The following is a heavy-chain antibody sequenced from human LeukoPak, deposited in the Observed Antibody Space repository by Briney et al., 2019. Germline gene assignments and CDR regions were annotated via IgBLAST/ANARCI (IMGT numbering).Heavy chain of an antibody. J-gene: IGHJ3*02. D-gene: IGHD2-15*01. CDR1: GFTFSSYG. V-gene: IGHV3-23*01. CDR3: ARALLRGRRVVAAGNDAFDI. CDR2: ISGSGGST. Sequence: GGSLRLSCAASGFTFSSYGMRWVRQAPGKGLEWVSAISGSGGSTYYADSVKGRFTISRDNSKNTLYLQMHSLRAEDTAVYYCARALLRGRRVVAAGNDAFDIWGQGTMVTVSS.